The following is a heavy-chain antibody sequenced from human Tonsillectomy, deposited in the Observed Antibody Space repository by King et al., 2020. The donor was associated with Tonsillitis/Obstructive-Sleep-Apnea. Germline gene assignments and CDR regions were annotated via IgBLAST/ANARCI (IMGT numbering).Heavy chain of an antibody. D-gene: IGHD2-2*01. Sequence: VQLVESGGGLVQPRGSLRLSCAASGFTFSSYWMHWVRQAPGKGLVWVSRINSDGSSTSYADSVKGRFTISRDNAKNTLYLQMNSLRAEDTAVYYCARAGCSSTSCYRYYYYYYMDVWGKGTTVTVSS. V-gene: IGHV3-74*01. CDR1: GFTFSSYW. J-gene: IGHJ6*03. CDR3: ARAGCSSTSCYRYYYYYYMDV. CDR2: INSDGSST.